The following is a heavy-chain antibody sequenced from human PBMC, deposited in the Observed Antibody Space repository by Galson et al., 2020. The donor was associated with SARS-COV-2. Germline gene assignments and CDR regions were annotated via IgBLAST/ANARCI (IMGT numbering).Heavy chain of an antibody. J-gene: IGHJ4*02. CDR1: GFTFSNAW. D-gene: IGHD3-10*01. CDR2: IKSKTDGGTT. Sequence: GESLKISCAASGFTFSNAWMSWVRQAPGKGLEWAGRIKSKTDGGTTDYAAPVKVRFTISRDDSKNTLYLQMNSLKTEDTAVYYCTTESQNYYGSGSYLRDWGQGTLVTVSS. CDR3: TTESQNYYGSGSYLRD. V-gene: IGHV3-15*01.